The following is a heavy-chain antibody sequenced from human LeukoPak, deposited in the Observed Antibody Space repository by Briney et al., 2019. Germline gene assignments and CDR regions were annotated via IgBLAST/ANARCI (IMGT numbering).Heavy chain of an antibody. Sequence: GGSLRLSCAASGFTFSSYSMNWVRQAPGKGLEWVSYISSSSSSTIYYADSVKGRFTISRDNAKNSLYLQMNSLRAEDTAVYYCVPIVVVPAAILPFDYWGQGTLVTVSS. CDR1: GFTFSSYS. D-gene: IGHD2-2*02. J-gene: IGHJ4*02. V-gene: IGHV3-48*04. CDR3: VPIVVVPAAILPFDY. CDR2: ISSSSSSTI.